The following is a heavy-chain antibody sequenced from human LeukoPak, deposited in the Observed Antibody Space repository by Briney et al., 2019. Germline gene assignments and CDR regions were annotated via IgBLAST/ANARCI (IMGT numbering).Heavy chain of an antibody. J-gene: IGHJ4*02. CDR3: ARDGAGSGMRAFDY. Sequence: GRSLRLSCAASGFTFSSYGMHWVRLAPGKGLEWVAVIWYDGSNKYYADSVKGRFTISRDNSKNTLYLQMNSLRAEDTVVYYCARDGAGSGMRAFDYWGQGTLVTVSS. CDR2: IWYDGSNK. D-gene: IGHD3-10*01. CDR1: GFTFSSYG. V-gene: IGHV3-33*01.